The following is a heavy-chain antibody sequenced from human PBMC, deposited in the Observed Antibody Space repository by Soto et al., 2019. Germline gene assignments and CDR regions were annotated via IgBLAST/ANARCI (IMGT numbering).Heavy chain of an antibody. Sequence: ETLSLTCSVSGGTISGYYWTWIRQPAGKGLEWIGRIYSSGNTKYNPSLQSRVTMSLDTSNNQFSLRLTSVTAADTAVYYCARGQRFSDWFDPWGQGTLVTVSS. D-gene: IGHD3-3*01. J-gene: IGHJ5*02. CDR2: IYSSGNT. CDR3: ARGQRFSDWFDP. CDR1: GGTISGYY. V-gene: IGHV4-4*07.